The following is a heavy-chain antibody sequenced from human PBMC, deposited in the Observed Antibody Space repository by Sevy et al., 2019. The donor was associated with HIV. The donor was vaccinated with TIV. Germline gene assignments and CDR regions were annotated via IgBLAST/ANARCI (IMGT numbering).Heavy chain of an antibody. D-gene: IGHD3-22*01. CDR1: GSTLSQMA. V-gene: IGHV1-24*01. J-gene: IGHJ4*02. Sequence: ASVKVSCKVSGSTLSQMAMHWVRQAPGKGLEWMASFDPEDAETIYTQKLQGRVTMTEDTSRDTAYMELSNLRSEDTAVYYCATTKYYYESSGEPFDDWGQGTLVTVSS. CDR3: ATTKYYYESSGEPFDD. CDR2: FDPEDAET.